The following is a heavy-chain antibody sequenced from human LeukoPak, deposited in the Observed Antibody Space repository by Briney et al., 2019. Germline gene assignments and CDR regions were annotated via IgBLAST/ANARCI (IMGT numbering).Heavy chain of an antibody. D-gene: IGHD6-13*01. V-gene: IGHV4-38-2*02. CDR2: IYHSGST. CDR3: ARDWAAAGSSFDY. Sequence: SETLSLTCTVSGYSISSGYYWGWIRPPPGKGLEWIGSIYHSGSTYYNPSLKSRVTISVDTSKNQFSLKLSSVTAADTAVYYCARDWAAAGSSFDYWGQGTLVTVSS. J-gene: IGHJ4*02. CDR1: GYSISSGYY.